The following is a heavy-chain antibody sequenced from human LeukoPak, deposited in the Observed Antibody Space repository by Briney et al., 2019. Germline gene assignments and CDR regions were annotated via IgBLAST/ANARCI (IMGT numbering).Heavy chain of an antibody. CDR1: GFTFSSYA. CDR3: AKGGGWLYYFDY. Sequence: GGSLRLSCAASGFTFSSYAMSWVRQAPGKGLEWVANIKQDGSEKYYVDSVKGRFTISRDNSKNTLYLQMNSLRAEDTATYYCAKGGGWLYYFDYWGQGTLVTVSS. V-gene: IGHV3-7*03. D-gene: IGHD6-19*01. CDR2: IKQDGSEK. J-gene: IGHJ4*02.